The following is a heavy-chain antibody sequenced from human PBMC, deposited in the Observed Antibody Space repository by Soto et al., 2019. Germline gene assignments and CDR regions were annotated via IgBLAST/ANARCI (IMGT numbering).Heavy chain of an antibody. CDR2: ISGSGGST. CDR1: GFTFSSYA. CDR3: ARGSNYYDSSGLID. Sequence: HPGGSLRLSCAASGFTFSSYAMSWVRQAPGKGLEWVSAISGSGGSTYYADSVKGRFTISRDNSKNTLYLQMNSLRAEDTAVYYCARGSNYYDSSGLIDWGQGTLVTVSS. D-gene: IGHD3-22*01. V-gene: IGHV3-23*01. J-gene: IGHJ4*02.